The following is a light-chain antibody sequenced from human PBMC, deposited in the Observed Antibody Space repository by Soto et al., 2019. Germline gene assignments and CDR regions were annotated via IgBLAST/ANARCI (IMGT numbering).Light chain of an antibody. Sequence: EIVMTQSPATLSVSPGERATLSCRASQSVSSNLAWYQQKPGQAPRLLIYGASTRDTGIPARVSGSGSGTEFTLTISSLQSEDFAVYYCQRYNNWPFTFGPGTKVDIK. V-gene: IGKV3-15*01. J-gene: IGKJ3*01. CDR2: GAS. CDR1: QSVSSN. CDR3: QRYNNWPFT.